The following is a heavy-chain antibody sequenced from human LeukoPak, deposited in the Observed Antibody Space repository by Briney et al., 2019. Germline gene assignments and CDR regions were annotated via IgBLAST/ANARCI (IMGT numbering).Heavy chain of an antibody. J-gene: IGHJ6*03. V-gene: IGHV3-23*01. CDR2: ISASGGST. Sequence: GGSLRLSCAASGFTFSNSGMSWVRQAPGKGLEWVSSISASGGSTYYADSVKGRFTISRDNSKNILYLQMNSLRAEDTAVYYCARDGNCSGGSCYSGYYYYSMDVWGKGTTVTVSS. D-gene: IGHD2-15*01. CDR3: ARDGNCSGGSCYSGYYYYSMDV. CDR1: GFTFSNSG.